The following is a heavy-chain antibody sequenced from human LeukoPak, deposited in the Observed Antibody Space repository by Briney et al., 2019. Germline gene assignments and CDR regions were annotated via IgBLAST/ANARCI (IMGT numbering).Heavy chain of an antibody. CDR3: ARHLNTDMVKAHFDY. CDR2: IYPTGST. D-gene: IGHD5-18*01. CDR1: GGSISSGSFF. V-gene: IGHV4-61*02. J-gene: IGHJ4*02. Sequence: SETLSLTCTVSGGSISSGSFFWSWIGQPAGKGLELIGRIYPTGSTNYSPWLKSRVSISLDTSKNQFSLKLTSVTAADTAVYYCARHLNTDMVKAHFDYWGQGTLVTVSS.